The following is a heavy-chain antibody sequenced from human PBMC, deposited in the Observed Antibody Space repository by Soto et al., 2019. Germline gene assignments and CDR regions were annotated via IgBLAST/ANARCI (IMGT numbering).Heavy chain of an antibody. V-gene: IGHV1-69*13. Sequence: ASVKVSCKASGGTFSSYAISWVRQAPGQGLEWMGGIIPIFGTANYAQKFQGRVTITADESTSTAYMELSSLRSEDTAVYYCARDYKENCSSTSCYRFGPWGQGTLVTVSS. CDR2: IIPIFGTA. CDR3: ARDYKENCSSTSCYRFGP. J-gene: IGHJ5*02. CDR1: GGTFSSYA. D-gene: IGHD2-2*01.